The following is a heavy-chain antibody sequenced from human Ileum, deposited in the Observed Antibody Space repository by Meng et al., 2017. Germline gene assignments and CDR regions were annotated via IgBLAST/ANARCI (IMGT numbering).Heavy chain of an antibody. D-gene: IGHD2-8*02. CDR1: SGSVSSGSYY. CDR2: IYYSWSP. Sequence: AQASVACPALFGHAEPLSPPRTSSSGSVSSGSYYWSWIRHSLGKGLECIAYIYYSWSPAYNPSLKSRVTISVDTSKNQFSLRLSSLTAADTAGYYCPRLDVDTGSYCPDYWGQGALVTVSS. J-gene: IGHJ4*02. CDR3: PRLDVDTGSYCPDY. V-gene: IGHV4-61*01.